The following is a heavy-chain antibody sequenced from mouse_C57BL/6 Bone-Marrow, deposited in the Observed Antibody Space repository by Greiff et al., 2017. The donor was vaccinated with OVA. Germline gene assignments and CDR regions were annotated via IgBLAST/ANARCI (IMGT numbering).Heavy chain of an antibody. D-gene: IGHD2-3*01. V-gene: IGHV5-16*01. Sequence: EVKLVESEGGLVQPGSSMKLSCTASGFTFSDYYMAWVRQVPEKGLEWVANINYDGSSTYYLDSLKSRFIISRDNAKNILYLQMSSLKSEDTATYYCARGGGYYVYAMDYWGQGTSGTVSS. CDR3: ARGGGYYVYAMDY. CDR2: INYDGSST. J-gene: IGHJ4*01. CDR1: GFTFSDYY.